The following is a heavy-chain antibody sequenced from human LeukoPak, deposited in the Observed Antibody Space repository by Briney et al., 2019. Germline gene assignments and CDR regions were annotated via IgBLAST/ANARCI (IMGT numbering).Heavy chain of an antibody. CDR2: IYTSGST. CDR3: ARHGPEYCTNGVCYDP. D-gene: IGHD2-8*01. V-gene: IGHV4-61*02. CDR1: GGSISSGSYY. J-gene: IGHJ5*02. Sequence: SQTLSLTCTVSGGSISSGSYYWSWIRQPAGKGLEWIGRIYTSGSTNYSPSLKSRVTISVDTSKNQFSLKLSSVTAADTAVYYCARHGPEYCTNGVCYDPWGQGTRVTVSS.